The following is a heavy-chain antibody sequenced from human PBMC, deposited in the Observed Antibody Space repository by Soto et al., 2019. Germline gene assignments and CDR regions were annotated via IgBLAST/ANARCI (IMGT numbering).Heavy chain of an antibody. CDR1: GFTFSDHY. CDR3: ARVDRSARYYYYGVDV. V-gene: IGHV3-72*01. Sequence: PGGSLRLSCAASGFTFSDHYMDWVRQAPGKGLEWVGRTGNKANSYTTEYAASVKGRFTISRDDSKNSLYLQMNSLKTEDTAVYYCARVDRSARYYYYGVDVWGQGTTVTVSS. D-gene: IGHD3-22*01. J-gene: IGHJ6*02. CDR2: TGNKANSYTT.